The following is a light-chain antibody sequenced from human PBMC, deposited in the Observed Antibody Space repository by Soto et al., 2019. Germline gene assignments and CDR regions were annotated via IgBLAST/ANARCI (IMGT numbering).Light chain of an antibody. CDR3: QQYNNWPGT. Sequence: DIVLTQPPGTLSLSPGERATLSCRASQSVSNNYLAWYQQKPGQAPRLLIYGASNRATGIPDRFSGSGSGTEFTLTISSLQSEDFAVYYCQQYNNWPGTFGQGTKVDIK. V-gene: IGKV3D-15*01. CDR2: GAS. CDR1: QSVSNN. J-gene: IGKJ1*01.